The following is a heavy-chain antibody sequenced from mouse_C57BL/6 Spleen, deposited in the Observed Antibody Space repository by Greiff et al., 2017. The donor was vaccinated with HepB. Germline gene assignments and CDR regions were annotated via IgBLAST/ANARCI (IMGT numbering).Heavy chain of an antibody. J-gene: IGHJ3*01. D-gene: IGHD1-1*01. Sequence: VQLQQPGAELVRPGSSVKLSCKASSYTFTSYWMHWVKQRPIQGLEWIGNIDPSDSETHYNQKFKDKATLTVDKSSSTAYMQLSSLTSEDSAVYYCAREGYYGSSPWFAYWGQGTLVTVSA. CDR2: IDPSDSET. V-gene: IGHV1-52*01. CDR3: AREGYYGSSPWFAY. CDR1: SYTFTSYW.